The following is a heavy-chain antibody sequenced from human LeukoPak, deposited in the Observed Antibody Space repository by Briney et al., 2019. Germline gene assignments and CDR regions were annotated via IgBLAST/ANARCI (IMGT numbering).Heavy chain of an antibody. D-gene: IGHD6-13*01. V-gene: IGHV3-53*01. CDR2: IYSGGST. CDR1: GFTVSSNY. J-gene: IGHJ3*02. CDR3: ARDGTAAALAFDI. Sequence: GGSLRLSRAASGFTVSSNYMSWVRQAPGKGLEWVSVIYSGGSTYYADSVKGRFTISRDNSKNTLYLQMNSLRAEDTAVYYCARDGTAAALAFDIWGQGTMVTVSS.